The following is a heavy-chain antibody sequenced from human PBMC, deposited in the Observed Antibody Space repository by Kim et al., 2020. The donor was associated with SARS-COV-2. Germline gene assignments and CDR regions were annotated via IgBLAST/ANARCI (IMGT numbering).Heavy chain of an antibody. D-gene: IGHD3-3*01. J-gene: IGHJ5*02. V-gene: IGHV4-39*01. Sequence: YYNRSLKSRVTISVDSSKNQFSLKLSSVTAADTAVYYCARTIGNGWFDAWGQGTLVSVSS. CDR3: ARTIGNGWFDA.